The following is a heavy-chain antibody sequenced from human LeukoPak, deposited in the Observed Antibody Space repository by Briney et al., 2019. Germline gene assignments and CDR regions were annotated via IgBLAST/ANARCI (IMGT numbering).Heavy chain of an antibody. CDR1: GGSFSGYY. CDR3: ARSTYGDYPDY. Sequence: PSETLSLTCAVYGGSFSGYYWSWIRQPPGKGLEWIGEINHSGSTYYNPSLKSRVTISVDRSKNQFSLKLSSVTAADTAVYYCARSTYGDYPDYWGQGTLVTVSS. J-gene: IGHJ4*02. CDR2: INHSGST. V-gene: IGHV4-34*01. D-gene: IGHD4-17*01.